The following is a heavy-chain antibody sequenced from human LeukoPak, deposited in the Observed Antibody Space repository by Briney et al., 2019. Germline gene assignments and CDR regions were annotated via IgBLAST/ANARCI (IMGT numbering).Heavy chain of an antibody. CDR1: GFTFSSYA. CDR3: AGGGGYLHDY. Sequence: GGSLRLSCAASGFTFSSYAMSWVRQAPGKGLEWLAIAKEDGSEIHYSDSVKGRFTISRDSAKNAVYLQMNNLRLEDTGLYYCAGGGGYLHDYWGQGTLVSVSS. J-gene: IGHJ4*02. D-gene: IGHD2-15*01. V-gene: IGHV3-7*01. CDR2: AKEDGSEI.